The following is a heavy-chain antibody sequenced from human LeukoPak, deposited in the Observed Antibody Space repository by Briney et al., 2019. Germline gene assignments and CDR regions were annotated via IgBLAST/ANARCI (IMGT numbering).Heavy chain of an antibody. CDR1: GFSFSSSW. V-gene: IGHV3-74*01. J-gene: IGHJ4*02. CDR3: AKSMSGPNDY. D-gene: IGHD3-3*01. CDR2: ITPDGSGT. Sequence: GGSLRLSCAASGFSFSSSWIHWVRQAPGKGLVWVSRITPDGSGTDYADSVKGRFTISRDNAKNTLYLQMNSLRVEDTAVYYCAKSMSGPNDYWGQGTLVSVSS.